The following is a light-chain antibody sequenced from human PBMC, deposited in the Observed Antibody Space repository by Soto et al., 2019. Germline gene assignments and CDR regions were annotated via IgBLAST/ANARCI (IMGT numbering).Light chain of an antibody. CDR1: QRISNW. CDR2: KTS. CDR3: QQYNTWT. V-gene: IGKV1-5*03. Sequence: DIQMTQSPSTLSAYVGDRVTITCRASQRISNWLAWYQQKPGQAPKLLIYKTSSLESGVPSRFSGSGSGTEFTLTISSLQPDDFATYYCQQYNTWTFGQGTKVEIK. J-gene: IGKJ1*01.